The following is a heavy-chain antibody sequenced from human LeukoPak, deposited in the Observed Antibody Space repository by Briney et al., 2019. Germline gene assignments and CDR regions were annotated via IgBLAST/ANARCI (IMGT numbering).Heavy chain of an antibody. CDR3: ARDSTPLDY. D-gene: IGHD2/OR15-2a*01. V-gene: IGHV1-2*02. Sequence: ASVKVSCKTSGCTFTGNYMHWVRQAPGQGLEWMGWINPNTGGTNYAQKFQGRVSMTRDTSISTAYMDLSRLRSDDTAVYYCARDSTPLDYWGQGTLVTVSS. J-gene: IGHJ4*02. CDR1: GCTFTGNY. CDR2: INPNTGGT.